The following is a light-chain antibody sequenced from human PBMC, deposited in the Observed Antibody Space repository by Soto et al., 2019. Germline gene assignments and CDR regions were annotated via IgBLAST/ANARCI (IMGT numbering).Light chain of an antibody. CDR2: AAT. J-gene: IGKJ4*01. Sequence: DIQMTQSPSYVSASVGDRVSTTCRASQDIRSWLAWYQQRPGKAPKLLIYAATILQSGVPSRFSGSGSGTTFTLTINNLQPEDFASYFCQQANSFPLTFGGGTKV. V-gene: IGKV1-12*01. CDR1: QDIRSW. CDR3: QQANSFPLT.